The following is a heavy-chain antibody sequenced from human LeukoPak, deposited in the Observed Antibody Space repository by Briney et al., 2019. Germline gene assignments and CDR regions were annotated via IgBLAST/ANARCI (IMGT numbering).Heavy chain of an antibody. V-gene: IGHV3-30-3*01. CDR3: ARAQQKPDYFDY. D-gene: IGHD6-13*01. Sequence: GRSLRLSCAASGFTFSSYAMHWVRQAPGRGLEWVAVISYDGSNKYYADSVKGRFTISRDNSKNTLYLQMNSLRAEDTAVYYCARAQQKPDYFDYWGQGTLVTVSS. CDR2: ISYDGSNK. J-gene: IGHJ4*02. CDR1: GFTFSSYA.